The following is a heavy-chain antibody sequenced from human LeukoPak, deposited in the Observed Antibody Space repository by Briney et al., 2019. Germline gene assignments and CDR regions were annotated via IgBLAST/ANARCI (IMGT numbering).Heavy chain of an antibody. Sequence: GGSLRLSCTASDFNFSSYWMDWVRQAPGKGLQWVAHIKEDGSETEYVDSVKGRFTISRDNKKRSLFLQMDDLRVEDMGLYYCVRDASPLSGWALDLWGQGTMVTVSS. CDR3: VRDASPLSGWALDL. D-gene: IGHD1-26*01. V-gene: IGHV3-7*01. CDR1: DFNFSSYW. J-gene: IGHJ3*01. CDR2: IKEDGSET.